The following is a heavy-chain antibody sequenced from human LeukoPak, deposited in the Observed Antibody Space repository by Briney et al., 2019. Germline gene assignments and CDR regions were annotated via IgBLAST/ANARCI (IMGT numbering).Heavy chain of an antibody. V-gene: IGHV1-2*02. D-gene: IGHD5-18*01. CDR3: ARVDTAMVAGGGDY. CDR1: GYTFTSYD. J-gene: IGHJ4*02. Sequence: GASVKVSCKASGYTFTSYDINWVRQATGQGLEWMGWINPNSGGTKYAQKFKGRVTMTRDTSISTAYMELSRLRSDDTAVYYCARVDTAMVAGGGDYWGQGTLVTVSS. CDR2: INPNSGGT.